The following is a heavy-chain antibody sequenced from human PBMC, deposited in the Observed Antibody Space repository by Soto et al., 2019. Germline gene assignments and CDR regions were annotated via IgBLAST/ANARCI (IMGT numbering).Heavy chain of an antibody. J-gene: IGHJ3*02. CDR1: GGSLGSIADS. CDR2: IYQSGST. D-gene: IGHD3-22*01. V-gene: IGHV4-30-2*01. CDR3: AREFLLYDSDGLSWDDAFDI. Sequence: SEPQSLTCAVAGGSLGSIADSWVWIRQPPGKGLERIGFIYQSGSTYYNPSLKSRVTMSLDRPKNQFSLKLSSVTAADTAVYYCAREFLLYDSDGLSWDDAFDIWGQGTMVTVSS.